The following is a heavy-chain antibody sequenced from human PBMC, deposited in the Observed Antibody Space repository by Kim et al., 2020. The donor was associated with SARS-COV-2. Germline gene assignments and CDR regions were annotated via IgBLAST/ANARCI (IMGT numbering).Heavy chain of an antibody. J-gene: IGHJ4*02. V-gene: IGHV3-23*01. D-gene: IGHD3-3*01. Sequence: AASVKGRFTVSRDNSKTTLYLQMDRLRADDTAIYYCVKDDGWSGRLYYFDYWGQGALVTVSS. CDR3: VKDDGWSGRLYYFDY.